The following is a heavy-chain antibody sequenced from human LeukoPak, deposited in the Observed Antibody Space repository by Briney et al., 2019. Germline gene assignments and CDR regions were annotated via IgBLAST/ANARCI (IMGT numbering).Heavy chain of an antibody. D-gene: IGHD3-22*01. CDR2: IYYSGST. CDR1: GGSISSYY. J-gene: IGHJ5*02. Sequence: SETLSLTCTVSGGSISSYYWSWIRQPPGKGLEWIGYIYYSGSTNYNPSLKSRVTISVDTSKNQFSLKLSSVTAADTAVYYCARGVTKWFWFDPRGQGTLVTVSS. CDR3: ARGVTKWFWFDP. V-gene: IGHV4-59*01.